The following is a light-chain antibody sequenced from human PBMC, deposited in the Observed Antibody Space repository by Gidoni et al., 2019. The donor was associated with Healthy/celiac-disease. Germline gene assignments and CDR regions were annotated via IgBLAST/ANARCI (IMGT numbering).Light chain of an antibody. CDR3: QQSYSTSWT. Sequence: DIEMTQSPSSLSASVGDRVTITCRASQSISSSLNWYQQKPGKAPKLLIYAASSLQSGVPSRCSGSGSGTDFTLTISSLQPEDFATYYCQQSYSTSWTFGQGTKVEIK. CDR2: AAS. V-gene: IGKV1-39*01. CDR1: QSISSS. J-gene: IGKJ1*01.